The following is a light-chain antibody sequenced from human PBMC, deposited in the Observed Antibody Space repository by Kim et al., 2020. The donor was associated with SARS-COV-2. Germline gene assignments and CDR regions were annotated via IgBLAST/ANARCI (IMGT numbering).Light chain of an antibody. Sequence: LRQPATLPCTGNNVGNHGAAWLQQHQGHPPKLLSHRDNNRPSGISERFSASRSGNTASLTITGLQPEDEADYYCSSWDSSLTGYVFGSGTKVTVL. CDR2: RDN. CDR3: SSWDSSLTGYV. CDR1: NNVGNHG. J-gene: IGLJ1*01. V-gene: IGLV10-54*01.